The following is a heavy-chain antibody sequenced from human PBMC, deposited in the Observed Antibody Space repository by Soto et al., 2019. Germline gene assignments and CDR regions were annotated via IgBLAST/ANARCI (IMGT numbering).Heavy chain of an antibody. CDR2: INHSGST. V-gene: IGHV4-34*01. CDR1: GGSFSGYY. J-gene: IGHJ4*02. Sequence: SETLXLTCAVYGGSFSGYYWSWIRQPPGKGLEWIGEINHSGSTNYNPSLKSRVTISVDTSKNQFSLKLTSVTAADTAVYYCARDKITGLFDYWGQGTLVTVSS. D-gene: IGHD2-8*02. CDR3: ARDKITGLFDY.